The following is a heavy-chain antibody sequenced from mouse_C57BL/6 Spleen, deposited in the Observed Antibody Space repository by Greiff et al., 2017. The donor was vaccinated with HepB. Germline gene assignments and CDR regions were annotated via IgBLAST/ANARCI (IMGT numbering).Heavy chain of an antibody. CDR3: ARGDGYYYYAMDY. J-gene: IGHJ4*01. V-gene: IGHV3-4*01. D-gene: IGHD2-3*01. CDR2: ISSSGST. CDR1: GYSITNGNHW. Sequence: ESGPALVKPSQTVSLICTVTGYSITNGNHWWNWIRQVAGSKLEWIGYISSSGSTDNNPSHKSRISITRDTPKNQLFLQLNSVTAEDIATYYGARGDGYYYYAMDYWGQGTSVTVSS.